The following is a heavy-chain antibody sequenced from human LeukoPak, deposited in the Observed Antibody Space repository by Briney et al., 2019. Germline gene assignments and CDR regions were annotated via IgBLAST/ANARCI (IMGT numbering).Heavy chain of an antibody. D-gene: IGHD4/OR15-4a*01. J-gene: IGHJ4*02. CDR1: GFTFSSFR. CDR3: ARTHYGGAYGDY. Sequence: QSGGSLRLSCAASGFTFSSFRMHWVRQAPGKGPVWISRINSDGITTTYADSVKSRFTISRDNAKNTLYLQMNSLRAEDTAVYYCARTHYGGAYGDYWGQGTLVTVSS. CDR2: INSDGITT. V-gene: IGHV3-74*01.